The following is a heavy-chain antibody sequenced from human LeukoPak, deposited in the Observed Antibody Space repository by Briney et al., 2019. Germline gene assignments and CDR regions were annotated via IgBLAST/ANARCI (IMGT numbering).Heavy chain of an antibody. V-gene: IGHV3-23*01. CDR3: ASAPVVGNAEAF. J-gene: IGHJ4*02. CDR2: ISGSGSST. CDR1: GFTFSSYA. D-gene: IGHD1-26*01. Sequence: GGSLRLSCAASGFTFSSYAMSWVRQAPGKGLKWVSVISGSGSSTYADAVKGRFTISRDNSKNTLYLQMTSLRVEDTAVYFCASAPVVGNAEAFWGQGTLVTVSS.